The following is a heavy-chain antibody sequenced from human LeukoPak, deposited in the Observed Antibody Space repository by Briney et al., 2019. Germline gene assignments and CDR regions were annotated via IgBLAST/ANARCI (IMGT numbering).Heavy chain of an antibody. CDR2: IYHSGST. CDR1: GYSISSGYH. V-gene: IGHV4-38-2*02. J-gene: IGHJ4*02. Sequence: SETLSLTCTVSGYSISSGYHWGWIRQPPGKGLEWIGSIYHSGSTYYNPSLKSRVTISVDTSKNQFSLKLSSVTAADTAMYYCVRDETSGSGAFEYWGQGTLVTVSS. D-gene: IGHD3-10*01. CDR3: VRDETSGSGAFEY.